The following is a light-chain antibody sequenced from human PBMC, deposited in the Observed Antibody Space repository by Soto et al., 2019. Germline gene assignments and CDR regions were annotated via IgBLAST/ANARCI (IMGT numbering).Light chain of an antibody. CDR2: GAS. J-gene: IGKJ2*01. CDR1: QSVSSSY. Sequence: EIVLTQSPGPLSLSPGERATLSCRASQSVSSSYLAWYQQKPGQAPRLLIYGASSSATGIPDKFSGSGSGPDFTLTISRLEPEEFAVYYCQQYGSSSYTFGQGPKLEIK. V-gene: IGKV3-20*01. CDR3: QQYGSSSYT.